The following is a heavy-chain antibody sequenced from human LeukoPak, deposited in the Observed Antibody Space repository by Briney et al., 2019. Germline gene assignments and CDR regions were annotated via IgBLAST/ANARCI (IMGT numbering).Heavy chain of an antibody. CDR3: ARTGDSSGYYYYYGMDV. V-gene: IGHV4-30-2*01. J-gene: IGHJ6*02. CDR2: IYHSGST. CDR1: GGSISSGGYY. Sequence: SQTLSLTCTVSGGSISSGGYYWSWIRQPPGKGLEWIGYIYHSGSTYYNPSLKSRVTISVDRSKNQFSLKLSSVTAADTAVYYCARTGDSSGYYYYYGMDVWGQGTTVTVSS. D-gene: IGHD3-22*01.